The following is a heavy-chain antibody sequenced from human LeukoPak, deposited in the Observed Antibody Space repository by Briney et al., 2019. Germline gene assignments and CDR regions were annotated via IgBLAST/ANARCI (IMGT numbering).Heavy chain of an antibody. D-gene: IGHD3-3*01. Sequence: GGSLRLSCAASGFTFSSYAMSWVRQAPGKGLECVSVISGSGGSTYYADSVKGRFTISRDNSKNTLYLQMNSLRAEDTAVYYCAKALLRFLEWLVFDYWGQETLVTVSS. CDR1: GFTFSSYA. CDR3: AKALLRFLEWLVFDY. CDR2: ISGSGGST. V-gene: IGHV3-23*01. J-gene: IGHJ4*02.